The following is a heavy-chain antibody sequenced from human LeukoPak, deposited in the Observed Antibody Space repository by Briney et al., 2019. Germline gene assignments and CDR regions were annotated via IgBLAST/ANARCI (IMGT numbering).Heavy chain of an antibody. Sequence: GGSLRLSCAASGFTFSSYGMHWVRQAPGKGLEWVAFIRYDGSNKYYADSVKGRFTISRDNSKNTLYLQMNSLRAEDTAVYYCARDLPSYDYVWGSYRHDAFDIWGQGTMVTVSS. V-gene: IGHV3-30*02. J-gene: IGHJ3*02. D-gene: IGHD3-16*02. CDR2: IRYDGSNK. CDR1: GFTFSSYG. CDR3: ARDLPSYDYVWGSYRHDAFDI.